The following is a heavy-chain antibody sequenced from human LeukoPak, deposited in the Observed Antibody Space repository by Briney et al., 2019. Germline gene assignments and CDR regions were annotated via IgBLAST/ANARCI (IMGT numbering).Heavy chain of an antibody. CDR3: ASGSSRFDY. CDR2: IYYSGST. Sequence: SETLSLTCTVSGGPISSYYWSWIRQPPGKGLEWIGYIYYSGSTNYNPSLKSRVTISVDTSKNQFSLKLSSVTAADTAVYYCASGSSRFDYWGQGTLVTVSS. V-gene: IGHV4-59*01. CDR1: GGPISSYY. J-gene: IGHJ4*02. D-gene: IGHD6-6*01.